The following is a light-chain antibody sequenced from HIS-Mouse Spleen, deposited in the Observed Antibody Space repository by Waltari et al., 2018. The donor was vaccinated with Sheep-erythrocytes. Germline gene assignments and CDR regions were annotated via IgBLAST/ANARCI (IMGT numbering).Light chain of an antibody. V-gene: IGLV2-14*01. CDR2: AVS. CDR3: SSYTSSSTQV. Sequence: QSALTQPASVSGSPGQSITISCTGTSSDVGGYNYVSWYQQHPGKAPKLMIYAVSNRPSGVSNRFSCSKSGNTASLTISGLQAEDEADYYCSSYTSSSTQVFGGGTKLTVL. CDR1: SSDVGGYNY. J-gene: IGLJ2*01.